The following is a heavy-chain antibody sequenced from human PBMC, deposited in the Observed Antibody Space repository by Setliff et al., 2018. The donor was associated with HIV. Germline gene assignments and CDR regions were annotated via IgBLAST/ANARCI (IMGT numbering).Heavy chain of an antibody. CDR2: ISGGGDTT. V-gene: IGHV3-23*01. Sequence: PGGSLRLSCAASGITFSSHAMSWVRQAPGKGLEWVSTISGGGDTTYFADSVKGRFTISRDDAKKSLYLQMNGLRADDTAVYYCVRGNGWVQDYWGQGTLVTVSS. J-gene: IGHJ4*02. D-gene: IGHD6-19*01. CDR3: VRGNGWVQDY. CDR1: GITFSSHA.